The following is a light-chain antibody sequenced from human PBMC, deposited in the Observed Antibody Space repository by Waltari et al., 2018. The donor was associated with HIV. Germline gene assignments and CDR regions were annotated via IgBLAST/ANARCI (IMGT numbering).Light chain of an antibody. J-gene: IGLJ2*01. V-gene: IGLV2-14*03. CDR2: DVN. CDR3: SSYTSSSIVI. Sequence: HSALTQPASVSGSPAQSITIHCTGTSSDVGGYNYVSWYRLHPGEVPKLMIFDVNNRPSGVSNRFSGSKSGNTASLTISGLQVEDEADYYCSSYTSSSIVIFGGGTKVTVL. CDR1: SSDVGGYNY.